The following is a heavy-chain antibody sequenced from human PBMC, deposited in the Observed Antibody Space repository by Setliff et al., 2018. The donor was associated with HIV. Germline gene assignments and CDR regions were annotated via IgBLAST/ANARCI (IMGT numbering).Heavy chain of an antibody. CDR3: ARQESYGNGGLYYFDY. CDR1: GYSISSGYY. CDR2: IYHSGST. V-gene: IGHV4-38-2*01. D-gene: IGHD2-8*02. J-gene: IGHJ4*02. Sequence: KTSETLSLTCAVSGYSISSGYYWGWIRQPPGKGLEWIGNIYHSGSTYYNPSLKSRVTISVDTSKNQFSLKLSSVTAADTAVYYCARQESYGNGGLYYFDYWGQGTLVTVSS.